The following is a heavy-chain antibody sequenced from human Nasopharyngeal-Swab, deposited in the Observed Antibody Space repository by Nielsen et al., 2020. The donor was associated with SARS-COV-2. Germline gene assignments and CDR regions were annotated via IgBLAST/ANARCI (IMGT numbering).Heavy chain of an antibody. D-gene: IGHD2-21*02. V-gene: IGHV3-9*01. CDR3: VKDMGTVTAGLGY. CDR2: ILRESGTI. Sequence: SLKICCAASGFTFDDYAMHWVRQPPGKGPEWVSGILRESGTIGYEESVRGRFTISRDNAKDSLYLEMDSLRPEDTALYYCVKDMGTVTAGLGYWGQGTLVTVSA. CDR1: GFTFDDYA. J-gene: IGHJ4*02.